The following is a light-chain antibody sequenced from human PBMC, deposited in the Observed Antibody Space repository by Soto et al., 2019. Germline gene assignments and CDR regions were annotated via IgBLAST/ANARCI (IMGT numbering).Light chain of an antibody. CDR2: DVS. CDR1: SSDVGAYQY. CDR3: ASYTSSSTLV. J-gene: IGLJ1*01. Sequence: QSALTQPASVSGSPGQSITISCAGTSSDVGAYQYVSWYQQHPGNAPKLMIYDVSNRPSGVSNRFSGSKSGNTASLTISGLQAEDEADYYCASYTSSSTLVFGTGTQLTVL. V-gene: IGLV2-14*01.